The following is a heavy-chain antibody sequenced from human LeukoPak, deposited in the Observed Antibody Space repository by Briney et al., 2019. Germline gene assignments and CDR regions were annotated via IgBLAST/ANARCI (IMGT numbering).Heavy chain of an antibody. CDR3: ARAGADLDYDILTGYYYYYMDV. V-gene: IGHV4-4*07. D-gene: IGHD3-9*01. CDR2: IYTSVSP. Sequence: PSETLSLTCTVAGGSISSYYWSWIRQPAGRVLEWIGRIYTSVSPNYNPSLKSRVTMSVDTSKNQFSLKLSSVTAADTAVYYCARAGADLDYDILTGYYYYYMDVWGKGTTVTVSS. CDR1: GGSISSYY. J-gene: IGHJ6*03.